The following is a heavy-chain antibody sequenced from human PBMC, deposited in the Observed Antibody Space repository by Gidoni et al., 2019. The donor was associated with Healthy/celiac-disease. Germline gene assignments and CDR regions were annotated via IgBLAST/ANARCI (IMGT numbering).Heavy chain of an antibody. V-gene: IGHV3-66*01. Sequence: VQLVASGGGLVQPGGSLSLSCAASGFTVSSNYMSWVRQAPGKGLEWVSVIYSGGSTYYADSVKGRFTISRDNSKNTLYLQMNSLRAEDTAVYYWARTIAVAGSWGDWGQGTLVTVSS. J-gene: IGHJ4*02. CDR1: GFTVSSNY. CDR2: IYSGGST. CDR3: ARTIAVAGSWGD. D-gene: IGHD6-19*01.